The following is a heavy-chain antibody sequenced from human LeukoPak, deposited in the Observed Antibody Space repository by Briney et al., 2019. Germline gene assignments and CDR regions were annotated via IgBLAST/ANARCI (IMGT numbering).Heavy chain of an antibody. V-gene: IGHV4-34*01. D-gene: IGHD6-13*01. CDR1: GGSFNDYY. CDR2: IRHSGST. J-gene: IGHJ6*02. CDR3: ARRSSWTYYYAMDV. Sequence: SETLSLTCDVSGGSFNDYYWSWIRQAPGKGLEWIGEIRHSGSTDYNPSLKGRVTVSVDTSKNQFSLRLTSVTAADTAVYYCARRSSWTYYYAMDVWGQGTTVTVSS.